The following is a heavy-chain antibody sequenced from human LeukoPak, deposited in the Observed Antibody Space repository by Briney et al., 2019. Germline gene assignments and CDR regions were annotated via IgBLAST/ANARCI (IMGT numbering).Heavy chain of an antibody. Sequence: SETLSLTCAVYGGSFSSYYWSWIRQPPGKGLEWIGYIYYSGSTNYNPSLKSRVTISVDTSKNQFSLKLSSVTAADTAVYYCARHLLTYYDFWSGYQGMDVWGQGTTVTVSS. J-gene: IGHJ6*02. CDR3: ARHLLTYYDFWSGYQGMDV. CDR2: IYYSGST. CDR1: GGSFSSYY. V-gene: IGHV4-59*08. D-gene: IGHD3-3*01.